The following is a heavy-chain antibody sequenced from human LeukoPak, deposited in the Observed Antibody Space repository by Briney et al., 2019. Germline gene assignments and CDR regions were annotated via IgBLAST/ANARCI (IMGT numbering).Heavy chain of an antibody. CDR2: MNPNSGNT. V-gene: IGHV1-8*02. CDR3: ARARDGFDP. Sequence: GASVKVSCKASGYTFTSYGISWVRQAPGQGLEWMGWMNPNSGNTGYAQKFQGRVTMTRNTSISTAYMELSSLRSEDTAVYYCARARDGFDPWGQGTLVTVSS. CDR1: GYTFTSYG. J-gene: IGHJ5*02.